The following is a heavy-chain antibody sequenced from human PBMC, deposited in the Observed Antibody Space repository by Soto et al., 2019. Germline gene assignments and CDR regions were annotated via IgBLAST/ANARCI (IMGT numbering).Heavy chain of an antibody. Sequence: EVQLVESGGGLVKPGGSLRLSCAASGFTFSSYSMNWVRQAPGKGLEWVSSISSSSSYIYYADSVKGRFTISRDNAKNSLYLQMNSLRAEDTAVYYCARDPTYGDYKVNYFDYWGQGTLVTVSS. CDR2: ISSSSSYI. CDR3: ARDPTYGDYKVNYFDY. J-gene: IGHJ4*02. V-gene: IGHV3-21*01. CDR1: GFTFSSYS. D-gene: IGHD4-17*01.